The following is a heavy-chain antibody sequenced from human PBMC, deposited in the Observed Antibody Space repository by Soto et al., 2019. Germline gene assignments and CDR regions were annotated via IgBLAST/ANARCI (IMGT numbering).Heavy chain of an antibody. CDR3: ERGYGGTSWHY. D-gene: IGHD4-17*01. CDR1: GYTFTSYY. J-gene: IGHJ4*02. V-gene: IGHV1-46*01. Sequence: GASVKVSCNASGYTFTSYYMHWVLQAPGQGLEWMGIINPSGGSTSYAQKFQGRVTMTRDTSTSTVYMELSSLRSEDTAVYYCERGYGGTSWHYGGQGTTVTLYS. CDR2: INPSGGST.